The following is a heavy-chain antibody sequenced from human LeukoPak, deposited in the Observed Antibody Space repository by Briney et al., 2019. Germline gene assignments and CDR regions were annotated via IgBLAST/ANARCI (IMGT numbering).Heavy chain of an antibody. CDR1: GFTFSSYG. V-gene: IGHV3-33*06. CDR3: AKSLIAAAGTGG. CDR2: IWYDGSNK. D-gene: IGHD6-13*01. J-gene: IGHJ4*02. Sequence: GGSLRLSCAASGFTFSSYGMHWVRQAPGKGLEWVAVIWYDGSNKYYADSVKGRFTISRDNSKNTLYLQMNSLRAEDTAVYYCAKSLIAAAGTGGWGQGTLVTVSS.